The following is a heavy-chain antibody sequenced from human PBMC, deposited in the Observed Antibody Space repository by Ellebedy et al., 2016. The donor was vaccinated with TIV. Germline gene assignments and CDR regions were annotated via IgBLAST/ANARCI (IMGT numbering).Heavy chain of an antibody. CDR3: VRATAGDY. Sequence: GESLKISCAASGFTFSDYWMHWVRQAPGKGLMWVSRIKSDGSSTSYADSVKGRFTISRDNAKNTLYLQMNSLRAEDTAMYYCVRATAGDYWGQGTLVTVSS. CDR2: IKSDGSST. J-gene: IGHJ4*02. D-gene: IGHD4-17*01. V-gene: IGHV3-74*01. CDR1: GFTFSDYW.